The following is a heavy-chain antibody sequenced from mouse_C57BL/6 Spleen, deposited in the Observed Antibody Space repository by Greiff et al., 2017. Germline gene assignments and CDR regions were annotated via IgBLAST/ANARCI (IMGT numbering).Heavy chain of an antibody. CDR1: GYTFTDYE. Sequence: LVESGAELVRPGASVTLSCKASGYTFTDYEMHWVKQTPVHGLEWIGAIDPETGGTAYNQKFKGKAILTADKSSSTAYMELRSLTSEDSAVYYYTRGGYYAMDYWGQGTSVTVSS. CDR3: TRGGYYAMDY. J-gene: IGHJ4*01. CDR2: IDPETGGT. V-gene: IGHV1-15*01.